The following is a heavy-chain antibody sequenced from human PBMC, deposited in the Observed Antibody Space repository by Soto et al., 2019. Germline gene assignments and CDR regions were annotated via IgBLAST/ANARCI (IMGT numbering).Heavy chain of an antibody. D-gene: IGHD3-10*01. CDR1: GFIFNSYA. CDR2: LTSTGGT. V-gene: IGHV3-23*01. CDR3: AKDGDLYSGYFDY. J-gene: IGHJ4*01. Sequence: GGSLRLSCAASGFIFNSYAMSRVRQAPGKGLEWVSTLTSTGGTYYADSAKGRFPISRDNSKNTLYLQMNNLRAEDTAVYYCAKDGDLYSGYFDYWGHGTLVAVSS.